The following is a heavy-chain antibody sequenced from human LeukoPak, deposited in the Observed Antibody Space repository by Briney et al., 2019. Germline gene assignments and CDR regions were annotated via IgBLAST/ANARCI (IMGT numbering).Heavy chain of an antibody. Sequence: ASVKVSCKAFGYTITSNYMHWVRQAPGHGLEWMGWIDPKSGGTKYAQKFQGRVTMTRDMSISTAYMDLRRLKSDDTAVYYCVRDMDRGQWLVRPYNWGQGTLVTVSS. CDR2: IDPKSGGT. J-gene: IGHJ4*02. CDR1: GYTITSNY. V-gene: IGHV1-2*02. D-gene: IGHD6-19*01. CDR3: VRDMDRGQWLVRPYN.